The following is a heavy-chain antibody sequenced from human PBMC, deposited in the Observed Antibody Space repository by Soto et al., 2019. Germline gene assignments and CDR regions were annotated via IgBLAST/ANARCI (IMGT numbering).Heavy chain of an antibody. Sequence: SETLSRTCTVSGGSISSYYWSWIRQPPGKGLEWIGYIYYSGSTNYNPSLKSRVTISVDTSKNQFSLKLSSVTAADTAVYYCARDGSSGYDGLGIDYWGQGTLVTV. D-gene: IGHD5-12*01. CDR3: ARDGSSGYDGLGIDY. J-gene: IGHJ4*02. V-gene: IGHV4-59*01. CDR2: IYYSGST. CDR1: GGSISSYY.